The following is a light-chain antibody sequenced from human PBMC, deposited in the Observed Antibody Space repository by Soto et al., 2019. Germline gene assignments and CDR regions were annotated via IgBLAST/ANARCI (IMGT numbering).Light chain of an antibody. CDR3: QQRSNWPLT. Sequence: EIVLIQSPATLSLSPGERATLSCRASQSVTTSLAWYQQKPGQAPRLLIYDASTRATDIPARFRGSGSGTDFTLTISSLEPEDFAVYYCQQRSNWPLTFGGGTKVEIK. V-gene: IGKV3-11*01. CDR2: DAS. CDR1: QSVTTS. J-gene: IGKJ4*01.